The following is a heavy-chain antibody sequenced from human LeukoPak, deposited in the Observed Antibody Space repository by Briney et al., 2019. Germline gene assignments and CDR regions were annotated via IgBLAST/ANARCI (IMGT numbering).Heavy chain of an antibody. J-gene: IGHJ4*02. CDR3: ARGGQWELPYYFDY. CDR1: GFAFSSYS. CDR2: ISSSSSYI. D-gene: IGHD1-26*01. Sequence: GGYLRLSXAASGFAFSSYSMNWVRQAPGKGLEWVSSISSSSSYIYYADSVKGRFTISRDNAKNSLYLQMNSLRAEDTAVYYCARGGQWELPYYFDYWGQGTLVTVSS. V-gene: IGHV3-21*01.